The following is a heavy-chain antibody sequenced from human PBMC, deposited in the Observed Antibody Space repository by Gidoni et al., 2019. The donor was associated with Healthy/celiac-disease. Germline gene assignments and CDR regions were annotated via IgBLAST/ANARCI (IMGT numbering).Heavy chain of an antibody. D-gene: IGHD1-1*01. CDR3: ARQYTRYDFYYYYYMDV. J-gene: IGHJ6*03. CDR1: GGTFSSYA. CDR2: IIPIFGTA. V-gene: IGHV1-69*06. Sequence: QVQLVQPGAEVKKPGSSVKVSCKASGGTFSSYAISWVRQAPGQGLAWMGGIIPIFGTANYAQKFQGRVTITADKSTSTAYMELSSLRSEDTAVYYCARQYTRYDFYYYYYMDVWGKGTTVTVSS.